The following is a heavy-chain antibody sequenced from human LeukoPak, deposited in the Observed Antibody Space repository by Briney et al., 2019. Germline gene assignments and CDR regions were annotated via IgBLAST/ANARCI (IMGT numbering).Heavy chain of an antibody. CDR2: ISSNSSYI. CDR1: GFTFSSYR. V-gene: IGHV3-21*01. D-gene: IGHD1-26*01. CDR3: ASQLAYSGSY. J-gene: IGHJ4*02. Sequence: GGSLRLSCAASGFTFSSYRMTWVRQAPGKGLEWVSSISSNSSYIYYADSVKGRFTISRDNAKNSLYLQMNSLRAEDTAVYYCASQLAYSGSYWGQGTLVTVSS.